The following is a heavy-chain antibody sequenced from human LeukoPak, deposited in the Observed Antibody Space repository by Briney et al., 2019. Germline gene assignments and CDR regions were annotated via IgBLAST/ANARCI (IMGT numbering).Heavy chain of an antibody. D-gene: IGHD7-27*01. CDR2: IYYSGST. J-gene: IGHJ4*02. V-gene: IGHV4-39*01. CDR3: ARLKLGILGYFEH. CDR1: GGSISSSSYY. Sequence: SETLSLTCTVSGGSISSSSYYWGWIRQPPGKGLEWIGSIYYSGSTYYNPSLKSRVTISVDTSKNQFSLKLSSVTAADTAVYYCARLKLGILGYFEHWGQGTLVTVSS.